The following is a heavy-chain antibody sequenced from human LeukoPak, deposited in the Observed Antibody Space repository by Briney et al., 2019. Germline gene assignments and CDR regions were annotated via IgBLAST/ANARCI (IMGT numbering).Heavy chain of an antibody. V-gene: IGHV6-1*01. CDR1: GDSVSSNSAA. J-gene: IGHJ5*02. CDR2: TYDRSKWYN. Sequence: SQTLSLTCAISGDSVSSNSAAWNWVRQSPSRGLEWLGRTYDRSKWYNDYAVSVKSRITINPDTSKNQFSLQLNSVTPEDTAVYYCAREGEYYDFWSGYGNWFDPWGQGTLVTVSS. D-gene: IGHD3-3*01. CDR3: AREGEYYDFWSGYGNWFDP.